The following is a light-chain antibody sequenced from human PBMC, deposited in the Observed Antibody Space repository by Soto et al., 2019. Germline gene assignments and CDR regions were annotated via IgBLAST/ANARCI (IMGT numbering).Light chain of an antibody. CDR2: GAT. J-gene: IGKJ1*01. CDR1: QSVSSN. Sequence: EIVLTQSPGTLSLSPGERATLSCRASQSVSSNYLAWYQQKPGQAPRLLIHGATTRATGIPARFSGSGSGTEFTLTISSLQYEDFAVYYCQQYNNWPRTFGQGTKVDIK. V-gene: IGKV3-15*01. CDR3: QQYNNWPRT.